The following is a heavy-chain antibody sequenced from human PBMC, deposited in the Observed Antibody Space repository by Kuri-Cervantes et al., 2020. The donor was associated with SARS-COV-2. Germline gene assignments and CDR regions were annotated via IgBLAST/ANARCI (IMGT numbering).Heavy chain of an antibody. Sequence: GESLKISCTASGFIFSDYYMTWIRQAPGKGLEWVSNIGPSGTTKYYADSVKGRFTISRDNAKNSLYLQMDSLRAEDTAVYYCARLTIYSSFSYIDVWGRGTSVTVSS. D-gene: IGHD5-24*01. CDR1: GFIFSDYY. J-gene: IGHJ6*03. V-gene: IGHV3-11*04. CDR2: IGPSGTTK. CDR3: ARLTIYSSFSYIDV.